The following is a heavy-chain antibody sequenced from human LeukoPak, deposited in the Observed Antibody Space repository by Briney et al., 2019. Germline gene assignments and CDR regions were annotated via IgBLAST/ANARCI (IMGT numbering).Heavy chain of an antibody. Sequence: PGGSLRLSCAASGFTFSSYWMHWVRQAPGKGLEWVSYISSSGSTIYYADSVKGRFTISRDNAKNSLYLQMNSLRAEDTAVYYCARHYYYGSGSYYGRDYYYYGMDVWGKGTTVTVSS. D-gene: IGHD3-10*01. CDR1: GFTFSSYW. J-gene: IGHJ6*04. CDR2: ISSSGSTI. CDR3: ARHYYYGSGSYYGRDYYYYGMDV. V-gene: IGHV3-48*04.